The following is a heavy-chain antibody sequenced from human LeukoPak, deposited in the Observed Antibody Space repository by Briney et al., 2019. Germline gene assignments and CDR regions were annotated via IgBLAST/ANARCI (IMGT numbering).Heavy chain of an antibody. J-gene: IGHJ4*02. D-gene: IGHD3-22*01. CDR1: GFTFSSYS. CDR3: ARSYYDSSGYYWYFDY. CDR2: ISSSSSYI. Sequence: KAGGSLRLSCAASGFTFSSYSMIWVRQAPGKGLEWVSSISSSSSYIYYADSVKGRFTISRDNAKNSLYLQMNSLRAEDTAVYYCARSYYDSSGYYWYFDYWGQGTLVTVSS. V-gene: IGHV3-21*01.